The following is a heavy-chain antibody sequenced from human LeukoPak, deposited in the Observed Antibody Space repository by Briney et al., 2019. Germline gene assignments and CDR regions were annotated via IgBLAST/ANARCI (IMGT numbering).Heavy chain of an antibody. CDR1: GYTFTSYY. CDR3: ARHCYYDSSGYYRGPGGNXFDP. V-gene: IGHV1-46*01. J-gene: IGHJ5*02. Sequence: VXXSCKASGYTFTSYYMHWVRQAPXQGLEWMGIINPSGGSTSYAQKFQGRVTMTRDTSTSTVYMELSSLRSEDTAVYYCARHCYYDSSGYYRGPGGNXFDPWGQGTLVTVXS. CDR2: INPSGGST. D-gene: IGHD3-22*01.